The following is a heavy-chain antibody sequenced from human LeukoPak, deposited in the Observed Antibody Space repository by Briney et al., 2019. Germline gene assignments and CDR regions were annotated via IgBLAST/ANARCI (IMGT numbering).Heavy chain of an antibody. CDR2: INSGGRNI. Sequence: GGALRLSCAASGFSFSDYWMHWVRQAPGKGLVWVSRINSGGRNIAYADSVQGRFTISRDNAKNTLYLEMNSLTIEDTAVYYCARAISWNGAQGHMDVWGKGTTVPVS. V-gene: IGHV3-74*03. CDR1: GFSFSDYW. D-gene: IGHD1-1*01. CDR3: ARAISWNGAQGHMDV. J-gene: IGHJ6*03.